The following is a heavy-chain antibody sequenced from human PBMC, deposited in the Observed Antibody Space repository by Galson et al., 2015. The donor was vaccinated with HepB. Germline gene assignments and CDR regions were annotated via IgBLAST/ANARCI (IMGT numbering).Heavy chain of an antibody. CDR3: ASMVRGENAFDI. CDR1: GFTFSSYG. CDR2: IWYDGSNK. J-gene: IGHJ3*02. V-gene: IGHV3-33*01. D-gene: IGHD3-10*01. Sequence: SLRLSCAASGFTFSSYGMHWVRQAPGKGLEWVAVIWYDGSNKYYADSVKGRFTISRDNSKNTLYLQMNSLRAEDTAVYYCASMVRGENAFDIWGQGTMVTVSS.